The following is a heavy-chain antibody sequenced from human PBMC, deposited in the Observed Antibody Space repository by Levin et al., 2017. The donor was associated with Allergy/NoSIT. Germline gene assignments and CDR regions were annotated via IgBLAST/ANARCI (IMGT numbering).Heavy chain of an antibody. CDR2: IYSSAST. D-gene: IGHD4/OR15-4a*01. Sequence: SETLSLTCTVSGGSINSVAHYWSWVRQHPGKGLEWIGYIYSSASTYYNPSLRSRVTVSVDTSKTQFSLRLTSVTAADTAVYFCARVEAPRSYGAEATFAFDIWGRGTLVTVSS. CDR3: ARVEAPRSYGAEATFAFDI. V-gene: IGHV4-31*03. J-gene: IGHJ3*02. CDR1: GGSINSVAHY.